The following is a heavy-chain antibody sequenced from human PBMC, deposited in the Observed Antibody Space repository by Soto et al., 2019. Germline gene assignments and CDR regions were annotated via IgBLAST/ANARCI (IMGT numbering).Heavy chain of an antibody. J-gene: IGHJ4*02. CDR1: GFTFSSYG. CDR3: VKDGVVYAFDY. D-gene: IGHD2-8*02. CDR2: ISSNGGST. Sequence: GGSLRLSCSASGFTFSSYGMHWVRQAPGKGLEYVSAISSNGGSTYYADSVKGRFTISRDNSKNTLYLQMSSLRAEDTAVYYCVKDGVVYAFDYWGQGTLVTVSS. V-gene: IGHV3-64D*08.